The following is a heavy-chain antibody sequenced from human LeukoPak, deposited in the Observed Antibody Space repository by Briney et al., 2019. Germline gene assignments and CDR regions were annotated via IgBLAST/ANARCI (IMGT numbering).Heavy chain of an antibody. CDR2: ISNDGSKK. J-gene: IGHJ4*02. D-gene: IGHD5-18*01. CDR1: GFTFSSYG. V-gene: IGHV3-30*18. Sequence: PGGSLRLSCAASGFTFSSYGMHWVRQAPGKGLDWVAVISNDGSKKYYADSVKGRVTISRDNSKNTLSLQVSSLRAEGTAVYYCAKDRYNYAFEYSDSWGQGTLVTVSS. CDR3: AKDRYNYAFEYSDS.